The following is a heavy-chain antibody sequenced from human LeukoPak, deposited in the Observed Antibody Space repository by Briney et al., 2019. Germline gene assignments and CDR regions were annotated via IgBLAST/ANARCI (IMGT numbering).Heavy chain of an antibody. D-gene: IGHD2-8*02. CDR1: GFTFSNYA. Sequence: PGGSLRLSCEASGFTFSNYAMSWVREAPGKGLEWVSAISDSGNAAYPADSVQGRFTISRDNSKNAVFLQMNSLRVADTAVYYCARIPPRSGGSEPTNHIDYWGRGTLVTVSS. CDR2: ISDSGNAA. J-gene: IGHJ4*02. CDR3: ARIPPRSGGSEPTNHIDY. V-gene: IGHV3-23*01.